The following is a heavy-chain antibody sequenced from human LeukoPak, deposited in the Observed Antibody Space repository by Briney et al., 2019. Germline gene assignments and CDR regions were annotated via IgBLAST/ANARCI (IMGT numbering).Heavy chain of an antibody. J-gene: IGHJ4*02. CDR1: GFTFSSYT. V-gene: IGHV3-21*01. D-gene: IGHD5-18*01. CDR3: AREGGTAIVTIDY. Sequence: GGSLRLSCAASGFTFSSYTTNWVRQAPGKGLEWVSSITYSTSYIYYADSVKGRFTISRDNAKNSLYLQMNSLRAEDTAVYYCAREGGTAIVTIDYWGQGTLVTVSS. CDR2: ITYSTSYI.